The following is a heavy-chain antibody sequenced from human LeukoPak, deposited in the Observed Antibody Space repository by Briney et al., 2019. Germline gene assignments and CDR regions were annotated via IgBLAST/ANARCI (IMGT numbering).Heavy chain of an antibody. D-gene: IGHD2-21*02. Sequence: GGSLRLSCAASGFTVRNYNYMTWVRQAPGKRLEWVSVLYSGGITYYADSVKGRFSISRDDPKNTLYLQMNSLRVEDTAMYYCARGDWEKWGQGTLVTVSS. V-gene: IGHV3-53*01. J-gene: IGHJ1*01. CDR1: GFTVRNYNY. CDR2: LYSGGIT. CDR3: ARGDWEK.